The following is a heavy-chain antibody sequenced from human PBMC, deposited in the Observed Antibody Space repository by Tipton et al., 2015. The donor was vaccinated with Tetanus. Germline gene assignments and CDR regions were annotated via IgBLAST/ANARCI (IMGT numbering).Heavy chain of an antibody. V-gene: IGHV3-15*07. Sequence: SLRLSCAASGLIFSNAWMNWVRQAPGKGLEWVGRIKSNSDGGTTNYAGPVKGRFSISRDDSKNTMYLQMNGLRPEDTAVYYCTTSGMVGTGKRVDYWGQGTLVTVSS. CDR2: IKSNSDGGTT. CDR3: TTSGMVGTGKRVDY. D-gene: IGHD3/OR15-3a*01. CDR1: GLIFSNAW. J-gene: IGHJ4*02.